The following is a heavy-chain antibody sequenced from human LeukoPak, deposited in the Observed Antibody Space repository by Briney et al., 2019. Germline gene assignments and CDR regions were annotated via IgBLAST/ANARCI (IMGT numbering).Heavy chain of an antibody. CDR3: AREGSSGWSSALMGNYYYYYGMDV. CDR2: IYYSGST. V-gene: IGHV4-59*01. CDR1: GGSISSYY. Sequence: SETLSLTCTVSGGSISSYYWSWIRQPPGKGLEWIGYIYYSGSTNYNPSLKSRVTISVDTSKNQFSLKLSSVTAADTAVYYCAREGSSGWSSALMGNYYYYYGMDVWGQGTTVTVSS. D-gene: IGHD6-19*01. J-gene: IGHJ6*02.